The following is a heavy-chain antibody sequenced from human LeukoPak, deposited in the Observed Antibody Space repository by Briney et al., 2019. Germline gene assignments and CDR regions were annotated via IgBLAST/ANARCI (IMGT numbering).Heavy chain of an antibody. V-gene: IGHV3-33*01. J-gene: IGHJ6*02. CDR3: ARVGCTGGSCLAYNYYPMDV. CDR2: IWYDGSDK. D-gene: IGHD2-15*01. Sequence: GRSLRLSCAASGFTFNTYGMNWVHQAPGKGLEWVAIIWYDGSDKYYAESVKGRFTISRDNSKNTLYLQLNSLRAEDTAVYYCARVGCTGGSCLAYNYYPMDVWGQGTTVTVAS. CDR1: GFTFNTYG.